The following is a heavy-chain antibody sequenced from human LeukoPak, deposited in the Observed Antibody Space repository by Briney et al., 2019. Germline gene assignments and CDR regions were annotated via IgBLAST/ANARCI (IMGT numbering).Heavy chain of an antibody. CDR2: IYYSGST. CDR1: GGSISSYY. J-gene: IGHJ4*02. D-gene: IGHD2-2*01. V-gene: IGHV4-59*01. Sequence: SETLSLTCTVSGGSISSYYWSWIRQPPGKGLEWIGYIYYSGSTNYNPSLKSRVTISVDTSKNQFSLKLSSVTAADTAVYYCAGRQPYCSSTSCPFDYWGQGTLVTVSS. CDR3: AGRQPYCSSTSCPFDY.